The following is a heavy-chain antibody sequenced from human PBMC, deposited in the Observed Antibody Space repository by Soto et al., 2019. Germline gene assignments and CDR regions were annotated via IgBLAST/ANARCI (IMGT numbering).Heavy chain of an antibody. CDR1: GFTFSSYA. CDR3: AITPRITIFGVVKSEYYMDV. V-gene: IGHV3-23*01. D-gene: IGHD3-3*01. Sequence: GGSLRLSCAASGFTFSSYAMSWVRQAPGKGLEWVSAISGSGGSTYYADSVKGRFTISRDNSKNTLYLQMNSLRAEDTAVYYCAITPRITIFGVVKSEYYMDVWGKGTTVTVSS. CDR2: ISGSGGST. J-gene: IGHJ6*03.